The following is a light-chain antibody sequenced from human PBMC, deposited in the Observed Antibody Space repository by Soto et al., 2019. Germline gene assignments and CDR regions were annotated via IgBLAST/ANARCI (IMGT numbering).Light chain of an antibody. J-gene: IGLJ2*01. V-gene: IGLV9-49*01. CDR1: SGYSNYK. Sequence: QPVLTQPPSASASLGASVTLTCTLSSGYSNYKVDWYQQRPGKGPRFVMRVGTGGIVGSKGDGIPDRFSVLGSGLNRYLTIKNIQEEDESAYHCGADHGSGSEVFGGGTKLTVL. CDR2: VGTGGIVG. CDR3: GADHGSGSEV.